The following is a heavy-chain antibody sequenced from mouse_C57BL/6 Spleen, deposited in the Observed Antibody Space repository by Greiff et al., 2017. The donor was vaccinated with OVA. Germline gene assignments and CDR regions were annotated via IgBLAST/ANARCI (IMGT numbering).Heavy chain of an antibody. CDR2: ISGGGGNT. J-gene: IGHJ2*01. Sequence: EVKVVESGGGLVKPGGSLKLSCAASGFTFSSYTMSWVRQTPEKRLEWVATISGGGGNTYYPDSVKGRFTISRDNAKNTLYLQMSSLRSEDTALYYCARRGTGYYFDYWGQGTTLTVSS. V-gene: IGHV5-9*01. CDR3: ARRGTGYYFDY. D-gene: IGHD4-1*01. CDR1: GFTFSSYT.